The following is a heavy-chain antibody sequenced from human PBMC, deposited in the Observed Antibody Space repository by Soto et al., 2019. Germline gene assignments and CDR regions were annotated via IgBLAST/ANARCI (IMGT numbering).Heavy chain of an antibody. J-gene: IGHJ5*02. CDR1: GGTFSSYA. V-gene: IGHV1-69*13. CDR3: ALSTVTTNRFDP. D-gene: IGHD4-17*01. Sequence: ASVKVSCKASGGTFSSYAISWVRHAPGQGLEWMGGIIPIFGTANYAQKFQGRVTITADESTSTAYMELSSLRSEDTAVYYCALSTVTTNRFDPWGQGTLVTVSS. CDR2: IIPIFGTA.